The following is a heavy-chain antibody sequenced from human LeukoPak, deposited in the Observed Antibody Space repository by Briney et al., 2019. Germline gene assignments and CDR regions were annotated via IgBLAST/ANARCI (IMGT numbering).Heavy chain of an antibody. V-gene: IGHV3-21*01. CDR1: GFTFSSYS. D-gene: IGHD4-17*01. Sequence: PGGSLRLSCAASGFTFSSYSMNWVRQAPGKGLERVSSISSSSSYIYYADSVKGRFTISRDNAKNSLYLQMNSLRAEDTAVYYCATLATVTTSYFDYWGQGTLVTVSS. J-gene: IGHJ4*02. CDR3: ATLATVTTSYFDY. CDR2: ISSSSSYI.